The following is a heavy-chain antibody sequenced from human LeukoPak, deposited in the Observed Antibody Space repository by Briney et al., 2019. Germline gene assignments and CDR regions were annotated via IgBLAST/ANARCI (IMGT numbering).Heavy chain of an antibody. Sequence: ASVKVSCKASGYTFTSYGISWVRQAPGQGLEWMGWISAYNGNTNYAQKLQGRVTMTTDTSTSTAYMELRSLRSDDTAVYYCARDSDCSSTSCYTGYFQHWGQGTLVTVSS. CDR3: ARDSDCSSTSCYTGYFQH. CDR2: ISAYNGNT. D-gene: IGHD2-2*02. CDR1: GYTFTSYG. J-gene: IGHJ1*01. V-gene: IGHV1-18*01.